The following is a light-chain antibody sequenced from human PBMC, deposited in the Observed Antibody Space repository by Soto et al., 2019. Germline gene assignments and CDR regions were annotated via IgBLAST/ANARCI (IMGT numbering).Light chain of an antibody. Sequence: QSVLTQPASVSGSPGQSITISCTGTSSYVGGYNYVSWYQQHPGKAPKLMIYDVSYRPSGVSNRFSGSKSGNTASLTISGLQADDEADYYCSSYTSSSTVVFGGGTKLTVL. CDR2: DVS. CDR1: SSYVGGYNY. V-gene: IGLV2-14*03. CDR3: SSYTSSSTVV. J-gene: IGLJ3*02.